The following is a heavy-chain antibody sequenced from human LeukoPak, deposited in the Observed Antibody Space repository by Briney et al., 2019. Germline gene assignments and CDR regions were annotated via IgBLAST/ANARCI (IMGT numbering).Heavy chain of an antibody. CDR3: ARQGTPEMATTTTFDY. Sequence: PSETLSLTCTVSGGSISSSSYYWGWIRQPPGKGLEWIGEINHSGSTNYNPSLKSRVTISVDTSKNQFSLKLSSVTAADTAVYYCARQGTPEMATTTTFDYWGQGTLVTVSS. J-gene: IGHJ4*02. CDR1: GGSISSSSYY. D-gene: IGHD5-24*01. V-gene: IGHV4-39*01. CDR2: INHSGST.